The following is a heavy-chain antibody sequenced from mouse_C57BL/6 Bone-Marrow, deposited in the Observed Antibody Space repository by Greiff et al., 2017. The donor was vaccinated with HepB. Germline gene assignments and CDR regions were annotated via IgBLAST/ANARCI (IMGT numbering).Heavy chain of an antibody. D-gene: IGHD1-1*01. Sequence: LVESGAELVRPGSSVKLSCKDSYFSFMASAMHWVKQRPGHGLEWIGSFTMYSDATEYSENFKGKATLTANTSSSTAYMELSSLTSEDSAVYYCARPYYGSSYGFAYWGQGTLVTVSA. V-gene: IGHV1-49*01. CDR2: FTMYSDAT. CDR1: YFSFMASA. CDR3: ARPYYGSSYGFAY. J-gene: IGHJ3*01.